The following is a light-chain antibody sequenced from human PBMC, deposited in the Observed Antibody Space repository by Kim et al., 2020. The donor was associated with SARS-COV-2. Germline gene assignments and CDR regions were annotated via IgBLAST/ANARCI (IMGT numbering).Light chain of an antibody. CDR2: GAS. V-gene: IGKV3-20*01. CDR1: QSVSSNY. J-gene: IGKJ2*01. Sequence: EIVLTQSPGTLSLSPGERATLSCRASQSVSSNYLAWYQQKPGQAPRLRIYGASSRATGIPDRFSGSGSGTDFTLTISRLEPEDFAVYYCQQYGSSPMYTFGHGTKLEI. CDR3: QQYGSSPMYT.